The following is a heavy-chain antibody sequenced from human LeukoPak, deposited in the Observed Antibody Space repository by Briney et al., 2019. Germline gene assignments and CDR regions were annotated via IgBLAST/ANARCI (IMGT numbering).Heavy chain of an antibody. CDR2: LSYSAHT. V-gene: IGHV4-39*02. D-gene: IGHD6-19*01. J-gene: IGHJ4*02. Sequence: SETLSLTCTVSGGSISSHTYSWGWIRQPPGKGLEWIGTLSYSAHTFYSSSLKSRVTISGDTSKNQFSLQLNSVTPEDTAVYYCARDHIAVAAYDYWGQGTPVTVSS. CDR3: ARDHIAVAAYDY. CDR1: GGSISSHTYS.